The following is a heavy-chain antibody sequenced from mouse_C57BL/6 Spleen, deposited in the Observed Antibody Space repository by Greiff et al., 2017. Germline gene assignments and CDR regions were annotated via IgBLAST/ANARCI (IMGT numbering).Heavy chain of an antibody. CDR3: ARSLYDYDDY. CDR1: GYTFTSYW. D-gene: IGHD2-4*01. Sequence: QVQLQQPGAELVKPGASVKMSCRASGYTFTSYWITWVKQRPGQGLEGIGDIYPGSGSTNYNEKFKSKATLTVDTSSSTAYMQLSSLTSEDSAVYYCARSLYDYDDYWGQGTTLTVSS. J-gene: IGHJ2*01. V-gene: IGHV1-55*01. CDR2: IYPGSGST.